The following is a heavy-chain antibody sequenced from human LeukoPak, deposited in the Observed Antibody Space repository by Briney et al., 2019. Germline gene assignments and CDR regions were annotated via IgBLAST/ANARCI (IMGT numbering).Heavy chain of an antibody. J-gene: IGHJ4*02. CDR2: IYHSGST. Sequence: SETLSLSCTVSGGSISYYYWRWVRQPPGKGLEWIGHIYHSGSTNYNPSLKRRVTISVETSKNPFSLKLSSVTAADTAVYYCARAYRPADGIDYWGQGTLVTVSS. CDR3: ARAYRPADGIDY. D-gene: IGHD3-16*02. CDR1: GGSISYYY. V-gene: IGHV4-59*12.